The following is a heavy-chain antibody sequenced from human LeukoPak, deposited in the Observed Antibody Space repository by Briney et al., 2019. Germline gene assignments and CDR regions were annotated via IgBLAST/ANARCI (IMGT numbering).Heavy chain of an antibody. CDR2: IIPISGTT. CDR1: GGTFTSYA. J-gene: IGHJ5*02. D-gene: IGHD1-26*01. CDR3: ARKLRLGGNWFDP. Sequence: SVKVSCKTSGGTFTSYAITWVRQAPGQGLERMGKIIPISGTTNYAQKFQGRVTFTADESTSTAYMELSSLRSEDTALYYCARKLRLGGNWFDPWGQGTLVTVSP. V-gene: IGHV1-69*13.